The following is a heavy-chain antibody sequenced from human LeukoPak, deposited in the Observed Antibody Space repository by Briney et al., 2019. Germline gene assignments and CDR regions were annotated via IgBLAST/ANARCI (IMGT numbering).Heavy chain of an antibody. V-gene: IGHV3-11*01. J-gene: IGHJ5*02. Sequence: GGSLRLSCAASGFTFSDYYMSWIRQAPGKGLEWVSYISSSGSTIYYADSVKGRFTISRDNAKNSLYLQMNSLGAEDTAVYYCARDARQSHDYGAPRGWFDPWGQGTLVTVSS. CDR2: ISSSGSTI. CDR1: GFTFSDYY. D-gene: IGHD4-17*01. CDR3: ARDARQSHDYGAPRGWFDP.